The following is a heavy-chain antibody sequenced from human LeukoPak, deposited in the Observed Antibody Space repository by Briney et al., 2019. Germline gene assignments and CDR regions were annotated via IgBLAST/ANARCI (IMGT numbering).Heavy chain of an antibody. V-gene: IGHV3-30*02. CDR1: GFTFSSYG. CDR3: AKDSWRYYYGSGSHFDY. CDR2: IRYDGSNK. Sequence: GSLRLSCAASGFTFSSYGMHWVRQAPGKGLEWVAFIRYDGSNKYYADSVKGRFTISRDNSKNTLYLQMNSLRAEDTAVYYCAKDSWRYYYGSGSHFDYWGQGTLVTVSS. J-gene: IGHJ4*02. D-gene: IGHD3-10*01.